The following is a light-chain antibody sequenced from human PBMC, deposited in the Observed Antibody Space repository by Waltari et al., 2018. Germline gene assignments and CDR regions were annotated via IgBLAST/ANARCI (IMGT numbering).Light chain of an antibody. Sequence: QSALTQPASVSGSPGQSITISCTGPSSHVGGYNYVSWYQQHPGKAPKLMIYDVTNRPSGVSNRFSGSKSGNTASLTISGLQAEDEAHYYCSSYTSSSTLVVFGGGTKLTVL. CDR2: DVT. J-gene: IGLJ2*01. CDR3: SSYTSSSTLVV. V-gene: IGLV2-14*03. CDR1: SSHVGGYNY.